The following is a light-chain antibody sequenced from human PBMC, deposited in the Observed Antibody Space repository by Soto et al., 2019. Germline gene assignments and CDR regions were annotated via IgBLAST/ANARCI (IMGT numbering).Light chain of an antibody. CDR2: EVS. V-gene: IGLV2-8*01. CDR3: SSYGGSNTVV. J-gene: IGLJ2*01. Sequence: QSALTQPPSASGSPGQSVTISCTGSSSDVGGYNYVSWYQQHPGKAPKLMIYEVSKRPSGVPDRLSGSKSGNTASLTVSGLQAEYEAYYYCSSYGGSNTVVFGGGTKLTVL. CDR1: SSDVGGYNY.